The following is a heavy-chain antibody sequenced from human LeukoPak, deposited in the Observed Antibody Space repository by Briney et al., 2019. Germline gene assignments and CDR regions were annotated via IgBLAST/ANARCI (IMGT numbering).Heavy chain of an antibody. Sequence: SVKVSCKASGGTFSSFAISWVRQAPGQGLEWMGGIIPIFGTANYAQKFQGRVTITADKSTSTAYMELSSLRSEDTAVYYCARSTLVRGVKQDNWFDPWGQGTLVTVSS. CDR1: GGTFSSFA. CDR2: IIPIFGTA. CDR3: ARSTLVRGVKQDNWFDP. J-gene: IGHJ5*02. D-gene: IGHD3-10*01. V-gene: IGHV1-69*06.